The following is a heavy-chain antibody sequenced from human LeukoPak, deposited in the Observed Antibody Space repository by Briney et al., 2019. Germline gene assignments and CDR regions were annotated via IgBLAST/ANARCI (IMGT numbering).Heavy chain of an antibody. V-gene: IGHV3-21*01. D-gene: IGHD6-13*01. CDR3: ARSIAAAGSDY. CDR2: ISSSSYI. J-gene: IGHJ4*02. Sequence: PGGSLRLSCAASGFTFSSYSMNWVRQAPGKGLEWVSSISSSSYIYYADSVKGRFTISRDNAENSLYLQMNSLRAEDTAVYYCARSIAAAGSDYWGQGTLVTVSS. CDR1: GFTFSSYS.